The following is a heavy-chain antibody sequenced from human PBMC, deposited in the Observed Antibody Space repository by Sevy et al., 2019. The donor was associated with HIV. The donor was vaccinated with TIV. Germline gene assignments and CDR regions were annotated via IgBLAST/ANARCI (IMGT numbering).Heavy chain of an antibody. J-gene: IGHJ4*02. Sequence: GGSLRLSCAASGFTFSDHYMEWVRQAPGKGLEWVGRIRNKADSYTTEYAASVKGRFPISRVDSKNSLYLLMSSLKTEDTAVYYCATHAGIAAAGRVFDYWGQGTLVTVSS. D-gene: IGHD6-13*01. V-gene: IGHV3-72*01. CDR3: ATHAGIAAAGRVFDY. CDR1: GFTFSDHY. CDR2: IRNKADSYTT.